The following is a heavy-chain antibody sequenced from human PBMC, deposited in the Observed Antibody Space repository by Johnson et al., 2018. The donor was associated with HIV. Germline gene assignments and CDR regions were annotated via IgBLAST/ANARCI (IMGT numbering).Heavy chain of an antibody. D-gene: IGHD1-26*01. CDR2: INWNGGST. J-gene: IGHJ3*02. Sequence: QVQLVESGGGVVQPGRSLRLSCAASGFTFSSYAMHWVRQAPGKGLEWVSGINWNGGSTGYADSVKGRFTISRDNSKNTLYLQMNSLRAEDTAVYYCAREAEWEPSSPNDAFDIWGQGTMVTVSS. CDR3: AREAEWEPSSPNDAFDI. CDR1: GFTFSSYA. V-gene: IGHV3-NL1*01.